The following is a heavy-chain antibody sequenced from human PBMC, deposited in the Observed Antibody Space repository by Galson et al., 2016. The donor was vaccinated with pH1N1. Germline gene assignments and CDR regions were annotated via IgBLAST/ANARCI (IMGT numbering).Heavy chain of an antibody. J-gene: IGHJ6*03. CDR3: AKGGSSSWYVYHYYMDV. Sequence: SLRLSCAASGFTFSNYWIHWVRQAPGKGLVWVSRIHSDGSSTTYADSVKGRFTISRDNVENTLYLQMNSLRAEDTAVYYCAKGGSSSWYVYHYYMDVWGKGTTVTVSS. V-gene: IGHV3-74*01. CDR2: IHSDGSST. CDR1: GFTFSNYW. D-gene: IGHD6-13*01.